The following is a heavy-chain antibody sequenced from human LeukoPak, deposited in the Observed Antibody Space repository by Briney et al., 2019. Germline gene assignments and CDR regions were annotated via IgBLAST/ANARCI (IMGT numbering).Heavy chain of an antibody. Sequence: SETLSLTCAVSGYSISSGYYWGWIRQPPGKGLDWIGSIYHSGSTYYNPSLKSRVTISVDTSKNQFSLKLSSVTAADTAVYYCARVSDSYHYYYMDVWGKGTTVTVSS. J-gene: IGHJ6*03. CDR2: IYHSGST. CDR3: ARVSDSYHYYYMDV. CDR1: GYSISSGYY. V-gene: IGHV4-38-2*01. D-gene: IGHD5/OR15-5a*01.